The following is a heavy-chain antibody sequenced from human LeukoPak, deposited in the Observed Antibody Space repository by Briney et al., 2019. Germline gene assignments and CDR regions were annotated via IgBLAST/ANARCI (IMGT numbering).Heavy chain of an antibody. CDR2: IIPIFGTA. Sequence: GASVKVSCKASGGTFSSYAISWVRQAPGQGLEWMGGIIPIFGTANYAQKFQGRVTITTDESTSTAYMELSSLRSEDTAVYYCARTYYDFWSGHGREQLDDYWGQGTLVTVSS. J-gene: IGHJ4*02. V-gene: IGHV1-69*05. D-gene: IGHD3-3*01. CDR3: ARTYYDFWSGHGREQLDDY. CDR1: GGTFSSYA.